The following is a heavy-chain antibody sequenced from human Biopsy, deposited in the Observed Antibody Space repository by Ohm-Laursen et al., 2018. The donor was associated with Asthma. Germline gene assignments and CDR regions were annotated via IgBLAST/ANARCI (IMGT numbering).Heavy chain of an antibody. CDR2: VHSTGST. CDR3: VRATSTWSQSGPYYFDH. V-gene: IGHV4-59*01. J-gene: IGHJ4*02. Sequence: TLSLTCTVSPGSINDYYWNWIRQFPGKGLEWIGYVHSTGSTRFNPSLKSRPTISVDTPVDQVSLKLTSVTAADTAVYYCVRATSTWSQSGPYYFDHWGQGTLVTVSS. D-gene: IGHD6-13*01. CDR1: PGSINDYY.